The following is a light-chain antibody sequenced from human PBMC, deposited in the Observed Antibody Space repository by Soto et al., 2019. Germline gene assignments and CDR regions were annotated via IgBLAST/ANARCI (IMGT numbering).Light chain of an antibody. Sequence: QSVLTQPPSASGTPGQRVTISFSGSSSNIGSNTVNWYQQLPGTAPKLLIYSNNQRPSGVPDRFSGSKSGTSASLAISGLQSQDEADYYCAAWDDSLNVHYVFGTGTKLTVL. J-gene: IGLJ1*01. CDR2: SNN. CDR3: AAWDDSLNVHYV. V-gene: IGLV1-44*01. CDR1: SSNIGSNT.